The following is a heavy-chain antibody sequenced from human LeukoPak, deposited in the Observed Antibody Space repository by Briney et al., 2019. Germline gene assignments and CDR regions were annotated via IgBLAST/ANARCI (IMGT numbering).Heavy chain of an antibody. V-gene: IGHV4-34*01. Sequence: SETLSLTCAVSGGSFSGHYWSWIRQPPGMGLEWIGEINHSGSTNYSPSLKSRVTISVDTSKNQFSLQLSSVTAADTAAYYCARAAWELLETRKPTYWGPGTLITVSS. CDR3: ARAAWELLETRKPTY. D-gene: IGHD1-26*01. J-gene: IGHJ4*02. CDR1: GGSFSGHY. CDR2: INHSGST.